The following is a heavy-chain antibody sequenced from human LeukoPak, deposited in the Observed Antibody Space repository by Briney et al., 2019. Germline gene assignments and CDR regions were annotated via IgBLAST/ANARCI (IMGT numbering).Heavy chain of an antibody. J-gene: IGHJ5*02. Sequence: SETLSLTCTVSGGSISSYYWSWIRQPAGKGLEWIGRIYTSGSTNYNPSLKSRVTMSVDTSKNHFSLKLSSVTAADTAVYYCARELELRRWFDPWGQGTLVTVSS. V-gene: IGHV4-4*07. D-gene: IGHD1-7*01. CDR1: GGSISSYY. CDR3: ARELELRRWFDP. CDR2: IYTSGST.